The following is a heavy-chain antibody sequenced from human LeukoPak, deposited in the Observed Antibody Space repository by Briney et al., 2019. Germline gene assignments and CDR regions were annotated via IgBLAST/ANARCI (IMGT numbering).Heavy chain of an antibody. CDR1: GGSISSSSYY. J-gene: IGHJ3*02. CDR3: ASRRAHYDYVWGSYRSTPLSDAFDI. Sequence: SETLSLTCTVSGGSISSSSYYWGWIRQPPGKGLEWIVSIYYSGSTYYNPSLKSRVTISVDTSKNQFSLKLSSVTAADTAVYYRASRRAHYDYVWGSYRSTPLSDAFDIWGQGTMVTVSS. CDR2: IYYSGST. V-gene: IGHV4-39*01. D-gene: IGHD3-16*02.